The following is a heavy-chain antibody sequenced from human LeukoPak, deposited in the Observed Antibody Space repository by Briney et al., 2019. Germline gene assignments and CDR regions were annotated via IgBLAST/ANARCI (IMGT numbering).Heavy chain of an antibody. CDR1: GGSISSYY. D-gene: IGHD3-9*01. Sequence: SETLSLTCTVSGGSISSYYWSWIRQPAGKGLEWIGRIYTSGSTNYNPSLKSRVTISVDTSKNQFSLKLSSVTAADTAVYYCAREGPNYDILTGYKYYYYGMDVWGQGTTVTVSS. V-gene: IGHV4-4*07. J-gene: IGHJ6*02. CDR2: IYTSGST. CDR3: AREGPNYDILTGYKYYYYGMDV.